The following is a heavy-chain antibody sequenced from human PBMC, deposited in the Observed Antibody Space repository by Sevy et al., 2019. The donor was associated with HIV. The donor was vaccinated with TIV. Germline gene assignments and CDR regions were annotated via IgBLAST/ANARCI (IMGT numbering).Heavy chain of an antibody. J-gene: IGHJ4*03. CDR3: ARDIGAGSNSETSSPSFFFYYFDS. CDR1: GFSLDDYA. CDR2: ISWNSGSI. Sequence: GGSLRLSCAASGFSLDDYAMHWVRQSSGKGLEWVAGISWNSGSIGYSDSVKGRFTISRDNARNTLYLQMNNMRSEDTALYYCARDIGAGSNSETSSPSFFFYYFDSWGQGTLVTVSS. D-gene: IGHD1-26*01. V-gene: IGHV3-9*01.